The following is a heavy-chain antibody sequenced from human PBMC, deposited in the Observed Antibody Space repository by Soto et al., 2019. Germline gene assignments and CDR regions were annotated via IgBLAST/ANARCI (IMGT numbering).Heavy chain of an antibody. J-gene: IGHJ4*02. V-gene: IGHV3-30*03. Sequence: SGGSLRLSCAASGFTFSSYGMHWVRQAPGKGLEWVAVISYDGSNKYYADSVKGRFTISRDNSKNTLYLQMNSLRAEDTAVYYCTYGNQTWKGHFDYWGQGTLVTVSS. CDR3: TYGNQTWKGHFDY. D-gene: IGHD1-1*01. CDR2: ISYDGSNK. CDR1: GFTFSSYG.